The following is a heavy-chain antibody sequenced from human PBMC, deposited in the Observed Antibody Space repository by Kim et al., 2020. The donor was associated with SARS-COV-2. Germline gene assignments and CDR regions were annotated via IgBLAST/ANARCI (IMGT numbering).Heavy chain of an antibody. J-gene: IGHJ4*02. Sequence: DPVKGRFTSARDNAKNSLYLQMNSLRAEDTALYYCAKDVNTAMVGDYFDYWGQGTLVTVSS. D-gene: IGHD5-18*01. V-gene: IGHV3-9*01. CDR3: AKDVNTAMVGDYFDY.